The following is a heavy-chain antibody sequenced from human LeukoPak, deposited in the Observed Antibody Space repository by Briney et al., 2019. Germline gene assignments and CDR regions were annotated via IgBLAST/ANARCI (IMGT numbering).Heavy chain of an antibody. V-gene: IGHV3-30*18. J-gene: IGHJ4*02. D-gene: IGHD5-24*01. CDR2: ISYDGSNK. Sequence: GGSLRLSCAASGFTFSSYGMHWVRQAPGKGLEWVAVISYDGSNKYYADSVKGRFTISRDNSKNTLYLQMNSLRAEDTAVYYCAKGGDGYNYAYRFDYWGQGTLVTVSS. CDR3: AKGGDGYNYAYRFDY. CDR1: GFTFSSYG.